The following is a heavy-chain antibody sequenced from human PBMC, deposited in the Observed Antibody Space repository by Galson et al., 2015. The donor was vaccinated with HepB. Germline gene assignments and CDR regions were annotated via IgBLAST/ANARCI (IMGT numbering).Heavy chain of an antibody. CDR2: IYDIVST. CDR1: GGSISRYY. Sequence: ETLSLTCTVSGGSISRYYWSWIRQPPGKGLEWIGYIYDIVSTNYNPSLKSRVSISVDTSKNQFSLKLSSVTAADTAVYYCARVRLDTAMRSVDVWGQGTTVTVSS. V-gene: IGHV4-59*01. J-gene: IGHJ6*02. D-gene: IGHD5-18*01. CDR3: ARVRLDTAMRSVDV.